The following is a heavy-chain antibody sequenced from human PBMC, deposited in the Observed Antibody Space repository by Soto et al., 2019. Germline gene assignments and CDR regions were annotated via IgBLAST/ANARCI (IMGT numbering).Heavy chain of an antibody. Sequence: QVQLQESGPGLVKPSETLSLTCTVSGGSISSYYWSWIRQPPGKGLEWIGYIYYSGSTNYNPSLQCXXTXPXXPSKHQFPLKLCSVTAADTAVYYCARLWFGEPVDCWGQGTLVTVSS. CDR1: GGSISSYY. CDR2: IYYSGST. J-gene: IGHJ4*02. CDR3: ARLWFGEPVDC. V-gene: IGHV4-59*08. D-gene: IGHD3-10*01.